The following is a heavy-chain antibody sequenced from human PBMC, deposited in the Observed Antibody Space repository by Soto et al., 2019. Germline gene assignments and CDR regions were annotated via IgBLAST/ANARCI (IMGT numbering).Heavy chain of an antibody. D-gene: IGHD2-2*01. V-gene: IGHV1-2*04. CDR3: ARDRRYCSSTSCYFNWFDP. CDR1: GYTFTGYY. CDR2: INPNSGGT. Sequence: GASVKVSCKASGYTFTGYYMHWVRQAPGQGLEWMGWINPNSGGTNYAQKFQGWVTMTRDTSISTAYMELSRLRSDDTAVYYCARDRRYCSSTSCYFNWFDPWGQGTLVTVSS. J-gene: IGHJ5*02.